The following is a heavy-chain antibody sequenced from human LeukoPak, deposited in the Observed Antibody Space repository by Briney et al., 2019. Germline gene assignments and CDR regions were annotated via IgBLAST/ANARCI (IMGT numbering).Heavy chain of an antibody. Sequence: ASVKVSCKASGYTFTSYAMHWVRQAPGQRLEWMGWINAGNGNTKYSQEFQGRVTITRDTSASTAYMELSSLRSEDTAVYYCARTTVTRTDYYFDYWGQGTLVTVSS. CDR3: ARTTVTRTDYYFDY. CDR1: GYTFTSYA. D-gene: IGHD4-17*01. V-gene: IGHV1-3*01. J-gene: IGHJ4*02. CDR2: INAGNGNT.